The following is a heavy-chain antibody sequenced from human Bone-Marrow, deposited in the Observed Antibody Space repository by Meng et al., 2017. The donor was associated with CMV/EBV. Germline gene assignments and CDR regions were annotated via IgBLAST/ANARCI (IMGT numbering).Heavy chain of an antibody. CDR1: GFTFSSYA. CDR2: INWNGGST. D-gene: IGHD2-21*01. CDR3: AILPGIVTSTDY. J-gene: IGHJ4*02. Sequence: GESLKISCAASGFTFSSYAMSWVRQAPGKGLEWVSGINWNGGSTGYADSVKGRFTISRDNAKNSLYLQMNSLRAEDTALYYCAILPGIVTSTDYWGQGTLVTVSS. V-gene: IGHV3-20*04.